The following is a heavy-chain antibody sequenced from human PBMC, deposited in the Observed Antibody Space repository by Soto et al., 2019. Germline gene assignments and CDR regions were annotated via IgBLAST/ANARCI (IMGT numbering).Heavy chain of an antibody. Sequence: PSETLSLTCTVSGGSVSSGSYYWSWFRQPPGKGLEWIGYIYSSGSTNYNPSLKSRVTISVDTSKNQFSLKLSSVTAADTAVYYCARDTTEYSSSFYYYGMDVWGQGTTVTVSS. CDR3: ARDTTEYSSSFYYYGMDV. D-gene: IGHD6-6*01. V-gene: IGHV4-61*01. CDR2: IYSSGST. J-gene: IGHJ6*02. CDR1: GGSVSSGSYY.